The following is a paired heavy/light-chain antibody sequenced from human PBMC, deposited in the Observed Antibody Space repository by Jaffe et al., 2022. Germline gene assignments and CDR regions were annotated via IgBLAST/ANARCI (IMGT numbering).Heavy chain of an antibody. CDR3: TRHAGVDTEMVDDYSYYYMDV. CDR2: IRSKANDYAT. CDR1: GFNFSGST. J-gene: IGHJ6*03. V-gene: IGHV3-73*02. Sequence: EVQLVESGGGLVQRGGSLKLSCAASGFNFSGSTVHWVRQASGKGLEWLGRIRSKANDYATAYSVSVKGRFTISRGDSENTAYLQLNSLKIEDTAVYYCTRHAGVDTEMVDDYSYYYMDVWGKGTTVTVSS. D-gene: IGHD5-18*01.
Light chain of an antibody. CDR1: KLGYKY. J-gene: IGLJ3*02. V-gene: IGLV3-1*01. Sequence: SYDLTQPPSVSVSPGQTASITCSGDKLGYKYVSWYQQRPGQSPVLVIYRDTKRPSGVPERFSGSNSGNTATLTISGTQAMDEADYYCQAWDTNTAMVFGGGTKLTVL. CDR3: QAWDTNTAMV. CDR2: RDT.